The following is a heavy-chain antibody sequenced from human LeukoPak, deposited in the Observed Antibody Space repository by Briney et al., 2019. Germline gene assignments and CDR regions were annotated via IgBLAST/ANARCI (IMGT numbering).Heavy chain of an antibody. CDR3: AKDQGPLLWFGELTETDY. CDR2: ISGSGGST. CDR1: GFTFSSYA. Sequence: GGSLRLSCAASGFTFSSYAMSWVRQALGKGLEWVSAISGSGGSTYYADSVKGRFTISRDNSKNTLYLQMNSLRAEDTAVYYCAKDQGPLLWFGELTETDYWGQGTLVTVSS. V-gene: IGHV3-23*01. J-gene: IGHJ4*02. D-gene: IGHD3-10*01.